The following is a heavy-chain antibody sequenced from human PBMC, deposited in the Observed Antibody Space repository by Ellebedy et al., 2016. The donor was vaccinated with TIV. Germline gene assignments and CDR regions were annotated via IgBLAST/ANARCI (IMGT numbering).Heavy chain of an antibody. Sequence: AASVKVSCKTSGYTFTTHGVSWVRQAPGQGLEWMGWVSGYNGNTQYAQKFQGRVTMTTDTSTTTAYMELRSLRSDDTAGNYCARDPGSWLTDYWGQGTLVTVSS. V-gene: IGHV1-18*04. D-gene: IGHD6-13*01. CDR1: GYTFTTHG. CDR2: VSGYNGNT. J-gene: IGHJ4*02. CDR3: ARDPGSWLTDY.